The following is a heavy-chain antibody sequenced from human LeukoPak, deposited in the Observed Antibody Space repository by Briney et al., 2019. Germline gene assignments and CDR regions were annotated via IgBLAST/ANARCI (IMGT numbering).Heavy chain of an antibody. CDR2: IYYSGST. Sequence: SETLSLTCTVSGGSISSSSYYWGWIRQPPGKGLEWIGSIYYSGSTYYNPSLKSRVTISVDSSKNQFSLKLSSVTAADTAVYYCARGGSGYDSFYYYGMDVWGQGTMVTVSS. D-gene: IGHD5-12*01. CDR1: GGSISSSSYY. CDR3: ARGGSGYDSFYYYGMDV. V-gene: IGHV4-39*07. J-gene: IGHJ6*02.